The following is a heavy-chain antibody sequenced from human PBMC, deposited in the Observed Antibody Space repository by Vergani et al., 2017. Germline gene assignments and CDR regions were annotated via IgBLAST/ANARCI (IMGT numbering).Heavy chain of an antibody. J-gene: IGHJ6*02. D-gene: IGHD3-3*01. V-gene: IGHV4-59*12. CDR3: ARDHGRFLEWYDYYGMDV. Sequence: QVQLPESGPGLVKPSETLSLTCTVSGGSISSYYWSWIRQPPGKGLEWIGYIYYSGSTNYNPSLKSRVTISVDTSKNQFSLKLSSVTAADTAVYYCARDHGRFLEWYDYYGMDVWGQGTTVTVSS. CDR1: GGSISSYY. CDR2: IYYSGST.